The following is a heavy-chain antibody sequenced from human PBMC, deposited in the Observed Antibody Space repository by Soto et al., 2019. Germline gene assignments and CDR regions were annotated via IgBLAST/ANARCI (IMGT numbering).Heavy chain of an antibody. D-gene: IGHD6-13*01. V-gene: IGHV3-64*01. Sequence: EAQLVESGGGLVQPGGSLRLSCAASGFTFSNYEMHWVRQAPGKGLEYVSGISNNGAHTDYAKSVKGRFTISRDNSENILYLQMGSRRAEDMALYYCARRGYGSRWPNVYMDVWGKGTTVTVSS. CDR2: ISNNGAHT. CDR3: ARRGYGSRWPNVYMDV. J-gene: IGHJ6*03. CDR1: GFTFSNYE.